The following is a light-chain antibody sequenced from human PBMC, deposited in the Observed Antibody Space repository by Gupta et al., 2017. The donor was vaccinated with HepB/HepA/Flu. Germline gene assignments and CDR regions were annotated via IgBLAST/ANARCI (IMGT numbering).Light chain of an antibody. Sequence: EIVLTPSPATLSLSPGERATLSCGASESVRSRYLAWYQQKPGLAPRLLMYDASKRATGIPDRFSGSGSGTDFTLTISRLDPEDFAVYYCQQYSSSPLTFGGGTKVEIK. V-gene: IGKV3D-20*01. CDR2: DAS. J-gene: IGKJ4*01. CDR1: ESVRSRY. CDR3: QQYSSSPLT.